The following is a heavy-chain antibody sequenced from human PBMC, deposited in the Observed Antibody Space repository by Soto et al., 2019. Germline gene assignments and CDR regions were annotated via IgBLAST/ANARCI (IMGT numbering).Heavy chain of an antibody. V-gene: IGHV3-33*01. CDR3: ARELRFDITYGMDV. D-gene: IGHD3-3*01. J-gene: IGHJ6*02. Sequence: QVQLVESGGGVVQPGRSLRLSCAASGFTFSSYGMHWVRQAPGKGLEWVAVIWYDGSNKYYADSVKGRFTISRDNSKNTLYLQMNSLGAEDTAVYYCARELRFDITYGMDVWGQGTTVTVSS. CDR2: IWYDGSNK. CDR1: GFTFSSYG.